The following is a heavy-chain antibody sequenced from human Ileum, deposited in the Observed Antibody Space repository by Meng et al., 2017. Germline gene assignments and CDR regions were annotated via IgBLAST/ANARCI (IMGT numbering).Heavy chain of an antibody. CDR2: IYAGGTT. Sequence: EVCLGGTGGGLIQPGESLKPSCAASGFHVSSNYISWVRQAPGKGLEWVSVIYAGGTTYYADSVKGRFTISRDDSKNTVFLQMNSLRGEDTAVYYCAGRYSSGWYVHWGQGTLVTVSS. D-gene: IGHD6-19*01. V-gene: IGHV3-53*02. CDR3: AGRYSSGWYVH. J-gene: IGHJ5*02. CDR1: GFHVSSNY.